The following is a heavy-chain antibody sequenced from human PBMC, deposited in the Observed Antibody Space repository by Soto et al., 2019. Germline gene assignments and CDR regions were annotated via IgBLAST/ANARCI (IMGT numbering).Heavy chain of an antibody. D-gene: IGHD1-26*01. CDR2: ISTYNGET. J-gene: IGHJ4*02. V-gene: IGHV1-18*04. Sequence: QVKLVQSGTEVRKPGASVKVSCKSSGYTFSTYGISWVRQAPGQGLEWMGRISTYNGETTYAQRFQGRGILTTDTSTGTIYMGMTSLRSDDTAVYYCARDGRRVGALDFDFWGQGTLLTVSS. CDR3: ARDGRRVGALDFDF. CDR1: GYTFSTYG.